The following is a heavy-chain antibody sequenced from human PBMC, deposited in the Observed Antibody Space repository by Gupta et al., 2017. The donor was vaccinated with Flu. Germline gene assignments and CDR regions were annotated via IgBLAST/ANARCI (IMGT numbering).Heavy chain of an antibody. J-gene: IGHJ4*02. CDR3: AKGTTNPGTDD. CDR1: GYSLISQP. V-gene: IGHV7-4-1*02. Sequence: CKTSGYSLISQPVNWGRQAPGQGLEWMGNINPYAGMPTYAQGFTGRFVFSFDASVSTAYLHISSLMPDDTDVYFCAKGTTNPGTDDGGPGTMVTVSS. CDR2: INPYAGMP. D-gene: IGHD4-17*01.